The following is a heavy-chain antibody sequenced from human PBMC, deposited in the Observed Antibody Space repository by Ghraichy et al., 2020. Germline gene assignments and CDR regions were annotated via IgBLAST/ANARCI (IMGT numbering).Heavy chain of an antibody. J-gene: IGHJ3*02. CDR1: GGSFSGYY. D-gene: IGHD2-2*01. Sequence: SETLSLTCAVYGGSFSGYYWSWIRQPPGKGLEWIGEINHSGSTNYNPSLKSRVTISVDTSKNQFSLKLSSVTAADTAVYYCARGIGNWLVPAAMRAFDIWGQGTMVTVSS. CDR3: ARGIGNWLVPAAMRAFDI. V-gene: IGHV4-34*01. CDR2: INHSGST.